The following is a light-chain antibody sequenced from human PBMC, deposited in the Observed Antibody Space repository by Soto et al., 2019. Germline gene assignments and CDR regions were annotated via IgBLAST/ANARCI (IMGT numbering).Light chain of an antibody. Sequence: PGERATLSCRASQSVTNRYLTWYQQKPGQAPRLLIYGSSSRATGIPDRFSGGGSGTDFTLTISRLEPEDFAVYYCQQYGGSPTFGGGTKVEIK. CDR3: QQYGGSPT. J-gene: IGKJ4*01. CDR1: QSVTNRY. CDR2: GSS. V-gene: IGKV3-20*01.